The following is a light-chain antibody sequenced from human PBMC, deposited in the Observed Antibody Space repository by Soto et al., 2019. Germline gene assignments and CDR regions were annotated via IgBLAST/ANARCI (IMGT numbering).Light chain of an antibody. CDR2: DVS. CDR3: CSYAGSCTEV. V-gene: IGLV2-11*01. Sequence: QSALTQPRSVSGSPGQSVTISCTGTSSDVGGYNYVSWYQQHPGKAPKLMIYDVSKRPSGVPDPFSGSKSGNTASLTISGLQDEDEADYYCCSYAGSCTEVFGGGTKLTV. J-gene: IGLJ2*01. CDR1: SSDVGGYNY.